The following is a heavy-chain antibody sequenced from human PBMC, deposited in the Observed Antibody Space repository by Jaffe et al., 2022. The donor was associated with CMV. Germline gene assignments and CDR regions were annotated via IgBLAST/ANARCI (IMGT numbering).Heavy chain of an antibody. CDR1: GFTFSSYS. V-gene: IGHV3-48*02. J-gene: IGHJ3*02. D-gene: IGHD5-12*01. CDR2: ISSSSSTI. Sequence: EVQLVESGGGLVQPGGSLRLSCAASGFTFSSYSMNWVRQAPGKGLEWVSYISSSSSTIYYADSVKGRFTISRDNAKNSLYLQMNSLRDEDTAVYYCARKEWLQQPDDAFDIWGQGTMVTVSS. CDR3: ARKEWLQQPDDAFDI.